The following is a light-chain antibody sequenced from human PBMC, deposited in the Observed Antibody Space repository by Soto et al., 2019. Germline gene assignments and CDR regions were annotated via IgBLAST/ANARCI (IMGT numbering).Light chain of an antibody. V-gene: IGLV2-14*01. CDR3: SSYTNTTRL. J-gene: IGLJ3*02. CDR1: SSDIGSNNY. CDR2: EVS. Sequence: QSALTQPASVSGSPGQSITISCTGTSSDIGSNNYVSWFQQRPGKAPTLIIYEVSNRTSGVSTHFSGSKSGNTASLTISGLLPEDEAEYYCSSYTNTTRLFGGGTKLTVL.